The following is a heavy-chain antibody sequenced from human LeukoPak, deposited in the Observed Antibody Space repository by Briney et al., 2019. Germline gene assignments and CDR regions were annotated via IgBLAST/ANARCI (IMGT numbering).Heavy chain of an antibody. V-gene: IGHV4-61*02. Sequence: SETLSLACTVSGGSISSGSYYWSWIRQPAGKGLEWIGRIYTSGSTNYNPSLKSRVTISVDTSKNQFSLKLSSVTAADTAVYYCARYRGIAIDYWGQGTLVTVSS. J-gene: IGHJ4*02. D-gene: IGHD6-13*01. CDR3: ARYRGIAIDY. CDR2: IYTSGST. CDR1: GGSISSGSYY.